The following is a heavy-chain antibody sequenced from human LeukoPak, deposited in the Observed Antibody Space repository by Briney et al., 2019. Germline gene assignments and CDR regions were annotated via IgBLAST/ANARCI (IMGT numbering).Heavy chain of an antibody. CDR3: ARGLGYDSSALLGGAFDI. CDR2: ISYDGSNK. Sequence: GGSPRLSCAASGFTFSSYAMHWVRQAPGKGLEWVAVISYDGSNKYYADSVKGRFTISRDNSKNTLYLQINSLRAEDTAVYYCARGLGYDSSALLGGAFDIWGQGTMVTVSS. D-gene: IGHD3-22*01. CDR1: GFTFSSYA. J-gene: IGHJ3*02. V-gene: IGHV3-30-3*01.